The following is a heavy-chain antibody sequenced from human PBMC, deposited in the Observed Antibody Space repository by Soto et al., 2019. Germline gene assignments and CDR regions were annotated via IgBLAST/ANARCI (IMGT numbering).Heavy chain of an antibody. CDR3: AGTPSLAHCTSTTCSQGGCFDT. CDR2: INPNSGGT. CDR1: GYTFTGYY. V-gene: IGHV1-2*02. J-gene: IGHJ5*02. Sequence: WASVKVSCKASGYTFTGYYMHWVRQAPGQGLEWMGWINPNSGGTNYAQKFQGRVTMTRDTSISTAYMELSRLRSDDTAVYYCAGTPSLAHCTSTTCSQGGCFDTWGQGTLVTVSS. D-gene: IGHD2-2*01.